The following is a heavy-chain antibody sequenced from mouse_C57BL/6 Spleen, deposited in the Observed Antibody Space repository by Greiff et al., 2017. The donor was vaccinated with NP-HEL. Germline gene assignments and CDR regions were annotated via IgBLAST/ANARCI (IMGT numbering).Heavy chain of an antibody. CDR1: GYTFTDYY. CDR2: INPNNGGT. J-gene: IGHJ2*01. Sequence: EVQLQQSGPELVKPGASVKISCKASGYTFTDYYMNWVKQSHGKSLEWIGDINPNNGGTSYNQKFKGKATLTVDKSSSTAYMELRSLTSEDSAVYYCARGGGYYYGSGDYWGQGTTLTVSS. CDR3: ARGGGYYYGSGDY. D-gene: IGHD1-1*01. V-gene: IGHV1-26*01.